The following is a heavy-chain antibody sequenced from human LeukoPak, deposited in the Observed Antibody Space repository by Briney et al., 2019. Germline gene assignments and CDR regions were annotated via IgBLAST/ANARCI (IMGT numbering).Heavy chain of an antibody. J-gene: IGHJ4*02. Sequence: PSETLSLTCTVSGGSVSSGSYYWSWIRQPPGKGLEWIGYIYYSGSTYYNPSLKSRVTISVDTSENQFSLKLTSVTAADTAVYYCARDGISYGIDYWGQGTLVTVSS. CDR2: IYYSGST. CDR1: GGSVSSGSYY. V-gene: IGHV4-61*01. D-gene: IGHD5-18*01. CDR3: ARDGISYGIDY.